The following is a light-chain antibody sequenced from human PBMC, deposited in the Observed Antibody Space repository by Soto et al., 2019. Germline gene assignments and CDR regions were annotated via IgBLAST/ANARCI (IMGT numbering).Light chain of an antibody. Sequence: EIVLTQSPGTLSLSPGERATISCRASQSVSGSYLAWYQQKPGQAPRLLIYGASSIATGIPDRFSGSGSGTDFTLTISRLEPEDFAVYYCQQYGGSPFTFGPGTKVDIK. CDR3: QQYGGSPFT. CDR1: QSVSGSY. J-gene: IGKJ3*01. CDR2: GAS. V-gene: IGKV3-20*01.